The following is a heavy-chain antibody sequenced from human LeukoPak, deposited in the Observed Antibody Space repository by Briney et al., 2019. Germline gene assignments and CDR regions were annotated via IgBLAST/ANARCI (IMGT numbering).Heavy chain of an antibody. CDR1: GFTFSSYG. J-gene: IGHJ4*02. CDR2: ISYDGSNK. Sequence: AGGSLRLSCAASGFTFSSYGMHWVRQAPGKGLEWVAVISYDGSNKYYADSVKGRFTISRDNSKNTLYLQMNSLRAEDTAVYYCASRAIAVANARGQGTLVTVSS. D-gene: IGHD6-19*01. CDR3: ASRAIAVANA. V-gene: IGHV3-30*03.